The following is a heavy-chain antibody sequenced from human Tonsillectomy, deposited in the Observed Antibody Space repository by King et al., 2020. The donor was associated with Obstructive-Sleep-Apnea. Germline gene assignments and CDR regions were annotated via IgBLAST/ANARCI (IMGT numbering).Heavy chain of an antibody. D-gene: IGHD4-17*01. CDR1: GFTFTTYG. CDR3: ARDYGSSIWFDP. J-gene: IGHJ5*02. V-gene: IGHV3-33*01. Sequence: VQLVESGGGVVQPGRSLRISCAASGFTFTTYGMHWVRQAPGKGLEWVAVIWYDGSNIHYSDSVKGRFTISRDSFENTLYLQMNSLRADDTAVYYCARDYGSSIWFDPWGQGTLVTVSS. CDR2: IWYDGSNI.